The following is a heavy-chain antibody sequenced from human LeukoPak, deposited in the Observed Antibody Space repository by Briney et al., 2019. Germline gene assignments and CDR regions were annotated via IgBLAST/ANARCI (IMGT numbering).Heavy chain of an antibody. D-gene: IGHD2-2*02. J-gene: IGHJ1*01. V-gene: IGHV1-18*01. Sequence: ASVKVSCKASGYTFTSYGISWVRQAPGQGLEWMGWISTYNGNTNYAQKLQDRLTMTTDTSTSTAYMELRSLRSDDTAVYYCARDRYCSSTSCYNGPEYFQHWGQGTLVTVSS. CDR2: ISTYNGNT. CDR3: ARDRYCSSTSCYNGPEYFQH. CDR1: GYTFTSYG.